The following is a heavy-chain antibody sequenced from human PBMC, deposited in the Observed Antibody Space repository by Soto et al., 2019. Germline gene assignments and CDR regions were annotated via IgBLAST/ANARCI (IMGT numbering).Heavy chain of an antibody. CDR3: ARAGYSGSDYPRNYYYGMDV. D-gene: IGHD1-26*01. CDR2: INHSGST. J-gene: IGHJ6*02. V-gene: IGHV4-34*01. CDR1: GGSFSCCY. Sequence: PSETLSLTCAVYGGSFSCCYWSWIRQPPGKGLEWIGEINHSGSTNYNPSLKGRVTISVDTSKNQFSLKLSSVTAADTAVYYCARAGYSGSDYPRNYYYGMDVWGQGTTVTVSS.